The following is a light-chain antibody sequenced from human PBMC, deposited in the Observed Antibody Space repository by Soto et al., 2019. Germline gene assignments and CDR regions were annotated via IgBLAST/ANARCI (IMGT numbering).Light chain of an antibody. CDR1: QTIKNF. J-gene: IGKJ2*01. Sequence: DVQMTQSPSSLSASVGDRVTITCRASQTIKNFLNWYQLKPGKAPKLLIYGAFTLQSGVPSRFSGSGSGTDFTLTISSLQPEDFATYSCQQSYSAPYTFGQGTRLEIK. V-gene: IGKV1-39*01. CDR3: QQSYSAPYT. CDR2: GAF.